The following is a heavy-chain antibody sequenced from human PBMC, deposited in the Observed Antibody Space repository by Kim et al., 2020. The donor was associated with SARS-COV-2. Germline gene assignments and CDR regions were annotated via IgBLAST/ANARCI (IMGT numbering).Heavy chain of an antibody. Sequence: GGSLRLSCAASGFTFSSYGMHWVRQAPGKGLEWVAVIWYDGSNKYYADSVKGRFTISRDNSKITLYLQMNSLRAEDTAVYYCARDGVAANTFDYWGQGTLVTVSS. CDR2: IWYDGSNK. CDR3: ARDGVAANTFDY. D-gene: IGHD2-15*01. J-gene: IGHJ4*02. CDR1: GFTFSSYG. V-gene: IGHV3-33*01.